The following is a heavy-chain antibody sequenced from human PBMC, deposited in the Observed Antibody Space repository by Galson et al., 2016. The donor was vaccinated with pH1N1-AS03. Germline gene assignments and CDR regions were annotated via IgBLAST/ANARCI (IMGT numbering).Heavy chain of an antibody. CDR1: GFTFSFYG. Sequence: SLRLSCAASGFTFSFYGLHWVRQAPGKGLEWVALISYDGDYQYYAESVKGRFNISRDNSKNTLYLQMNSLRAEDSAVSYCAKDKNSQSAYGSGRTWGMDVWGQGTTVTVSS. J-gene: IGHJ6*02. CDR3: AKDKNSQSAYGSGRTWGMDV. V-gene: IGHV3-30*18. D-gene: IGHD3-10*01. CDR2: ISYDGDYQ.